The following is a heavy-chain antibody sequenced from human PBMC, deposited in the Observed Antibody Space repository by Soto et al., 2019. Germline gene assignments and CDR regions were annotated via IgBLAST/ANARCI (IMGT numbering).Heavy chain of an antibody. J-gene: IGHJ6*02. V-gene: IGHV1-2*02. CDR2: INPNSGGT. Sequence: ASVKVSCKASGYTFTGCYMHWVRQAPGQGLEWMGWINPNSGGTNYAQKFQGRVTMTRDTSISTAYMELSRLRSDDTAVYYCASPYSSSWYTHWYYYYGMDVWGQGTTVTSP. CDR3: ASPYSSSWYTHWYYYYGMDV. D-gene: IGHD6-13*01. CDR1: GYTFTGCY.